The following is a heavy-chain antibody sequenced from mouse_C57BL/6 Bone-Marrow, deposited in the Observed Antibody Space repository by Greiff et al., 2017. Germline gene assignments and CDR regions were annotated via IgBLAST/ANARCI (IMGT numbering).Heavy chain of an antibody. J-gene: IGHJ2*01. V-gene: IGHV1-55*01. D-gene: IGHD2-2*01. CDR1: GYTFTSYW. CDR2: IYPGSGST. CDR3: ASSTSVTTTGYYFDY. Sequence: QVQLQQPGAELVKPGASVKMSCKASGYTFTSYWITWVKQRPGQGLEWIGDIYPGSGSTNYNEKFKRKATLTVDTSSSTAYMQLSSLASEDSAVYYCASSTSVTTTGYYFDYWGQGTTLTVSS.